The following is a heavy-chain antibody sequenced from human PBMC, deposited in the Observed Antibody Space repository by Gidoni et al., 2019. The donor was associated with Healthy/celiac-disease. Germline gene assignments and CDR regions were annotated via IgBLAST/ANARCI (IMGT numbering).Heavy chain of an antibody. D-gene: IGHD6-19*01. J-gene: IGHJ4*02. CDR3: ASMPISSGSVDY. CDR1: GGPISSGSYY. V-gene: IGHV4-61*02. Sequence: QVQLQESGPGLVKPSQTLSLTCTVSGGPISSGSYYWSWIRQPAGKGLEWIGLIYTSGSTNYNPSLKSRVTISVDTSKNQFSLKLSSVTAADTAVYYCASMPISSGSVDYWGQGTLVTVSS. CDR2: IYTSGST.